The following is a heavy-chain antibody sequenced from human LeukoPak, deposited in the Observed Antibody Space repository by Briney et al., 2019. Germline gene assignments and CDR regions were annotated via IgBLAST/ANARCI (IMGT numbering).Heavy chain of an antibody. CDR2: ISGSGGST. J-gene: IGHJ4*02. CDR1: GFTFSSYA. Sequence: GGSLRLPCAASGFTFSSYAMSWVRQAPGKGLEWVSAISGSGGSTYYADSVKGRFTISRDNSKNTLYLQMNSLRAEDTAVYYCAKVRAQFDYYFDYWGQGTLVTVSS. CDR3: AKVRAQFDYYFDY. V-gene: IGHV3-23*01. D-gene: IGHD3-9*01.